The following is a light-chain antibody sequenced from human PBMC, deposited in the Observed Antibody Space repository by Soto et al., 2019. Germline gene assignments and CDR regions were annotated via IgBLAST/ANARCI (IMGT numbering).Light chain of an antibody. CDR2: DAS. Sequence: IQLTQSPSSLSASVGDSLSIPCRARPGISSYLGWYQQKPGKAPNLLIYDASTWHSGVPSRFSGGGSGTDFTLTISSLQPEDFATYYCQHYNSYSEAFGQGTKVDI. V-gene: IGKV1-9*01. CDR3: QHYNSYSEA. CDR1: PGISSY. J-gene: IGKJ1*01.